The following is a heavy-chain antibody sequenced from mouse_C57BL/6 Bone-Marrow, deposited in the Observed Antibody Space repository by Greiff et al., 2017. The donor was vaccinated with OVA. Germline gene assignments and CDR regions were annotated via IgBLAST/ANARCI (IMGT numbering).Heavy chain of an antibody. Sequence: QVQLKQSGAELARPGASVKLSCKASGYTFTSYGISWVQQRTGQGLEWIGEIYPRSGNTYYNEKLQGKATLTADKSSSTAYMELRSLTSEYSAVYFCASRLYYYGSTWFAYWGQGTLVTVSA. D-gene: IGHD1-1*01. J-gene: IGHJ3*01. V-gene: IGHV1-81*01. CDR1: GYTFTSYG. CDR3: ASRLYYYGSTWFAY. CDR2: IYPRSGNT.